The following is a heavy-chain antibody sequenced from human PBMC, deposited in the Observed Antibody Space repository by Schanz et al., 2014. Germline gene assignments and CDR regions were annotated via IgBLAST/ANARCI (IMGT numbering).Heavy chain of an antibody. CDR1: GFTFSNYA. J-gene: IGHJ3*01. V-gene: IGHV3-NL1*01. CDR3: ASSRTRYCSSTSCVPGAFDF. Sequence: QVQLVESGGGVVRPGGSLRLSCAGSGFTFSNYAIHWVRQAPGKGLEWVSTIYSSGSTYYADSVRGRFTISRDNSMNTVYLQMNSLRVDDTAVYYCASSRTRYCSSTSCVPGAFDFWGQGTLVTVSS. CDR2: IYSSGST. D-gene: IGHD2-2*01.